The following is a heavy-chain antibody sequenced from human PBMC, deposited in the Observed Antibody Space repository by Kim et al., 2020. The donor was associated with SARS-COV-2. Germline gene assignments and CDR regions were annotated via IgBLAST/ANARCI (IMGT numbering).Heavy chain of an antibody. CDR3: ARAYYDFWSGFYGWYIDL. Sequence: SETLSLTCAVYGGSFSASSWNWIRQPPGRGLEWIGEMHHNGNSHYNPSLKSRVIISVDTSKNQVSLSLTSVTAADTAVYYCARAYYDFWSGFYGWYIDLWGRGTRVTVSS. D-gene: IGHD3-3*01. CDR2: MHHNGNS. V-gene: IGHV4-34*01. CDR1: GGSFSASS. J-gene: IGHJ2*01.